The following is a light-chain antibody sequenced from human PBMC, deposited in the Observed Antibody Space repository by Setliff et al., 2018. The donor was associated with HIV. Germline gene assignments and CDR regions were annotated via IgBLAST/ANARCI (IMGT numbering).Light chain of an antibody. V-gene: IGLV2-23*02. CDR1: SNDVGSYNL. CDR3: CSYAGSSTFV. CDR2: EVS. J-gene: IGLJ1*01. Sequence: QSALTQPASVSGSPGQSITISCTGTSNDVGSYNLVSWYQLHPGKAPKLMIYEVSKRPSGISNRFSGSKSGNTASLTISGLQAEDEADYYCCSYAGSSTFVFGSGTKGTV.